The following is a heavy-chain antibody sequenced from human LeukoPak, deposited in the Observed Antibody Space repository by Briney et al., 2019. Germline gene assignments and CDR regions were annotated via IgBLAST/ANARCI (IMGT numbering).Heavy chain of an antibody. V-gene: IGHV1-8*01. CDR3: ARGRYYDFWSGYHTVAGNPYYFDY. Sequence: ASVKVSCKASGYTFTSYDINWVRQATGQGLEWMGWMNPNSGNTGYAQKFQGRVTMTRNTSISTAYMELSSLGSEDTAVYYCARGRYYDFWSGYHTVAGNPYYFDYWGQGTLVTVSS. D-gene: IGHD3-3*01. J-gene: IGHJ4*02. CDR1: GYTFTSYD. CDR2: MNPNSGNT.